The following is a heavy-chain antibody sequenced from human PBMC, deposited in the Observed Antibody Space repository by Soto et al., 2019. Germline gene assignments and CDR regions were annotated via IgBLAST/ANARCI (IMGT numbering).Heavy chain of an antibody. CDR1: GFTFSSYA. CDR2: ISGSGGST. CDR3: AKDYSIAAARIGPYYYYGMDV. V-gene: IGHV3-23*01. D-gene: IGHD6-13*01. J-gene: IGHJ6*02. Sequence: PGGSLRLSCAASGFTFSSYAMSWVRQAPGKGLEWVSAISGSGGSTYYADSVKGRFTISRDNSKNTLYLQMNSLRAEDTAVYYCAKDYSIAAARIGPYYYYGMDVWGQGTTVTVSS.